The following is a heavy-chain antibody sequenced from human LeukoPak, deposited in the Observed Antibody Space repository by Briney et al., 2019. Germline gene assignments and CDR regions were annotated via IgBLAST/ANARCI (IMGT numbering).Heavy chain of an antibody. CDR1: GGSISSGGYS. CDR2: IYYSGST. J-gene: IGHJ4*02. CDR3: ARGARSSYYDSSGYYRRAQLDY. V-gene: IGHV4-30-4*07. D-gene: IGHD3-22*01. Sequence: SETLSLTCAVSGGSISSGGYSWSWIRQPPGKGLEWIGYIYYSGSTYYNPSLKSRVTISVDTSKNQFSLKLSSVTAADTAVYYCARGARSSYYDSSGYYRRAQLDYWGQGTLVTVSS.